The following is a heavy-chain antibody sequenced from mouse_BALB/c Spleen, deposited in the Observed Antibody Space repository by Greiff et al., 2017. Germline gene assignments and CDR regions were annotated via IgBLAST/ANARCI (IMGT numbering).Heavy chain of an antibody. CDR1: GFTFSDYY. CDR2: ISDGGSYT. CDR3: ARDNPSYGEYFDV. Sequence: EVKLEESGGGLVKPGGSLKLSCAASGFTFSDYYMYWVRQTPEKRLEWVATISDGGSYTYYPDSVKGRFTISRDNAKNNLYLQMSSLKSEDTAMYYCARDNPSYGEYFDVWGAGTTVTVSS. J-gene: IGHJ1*01. V-gene: IGHV5-4*02. D-gene: IGHD1-1*01.